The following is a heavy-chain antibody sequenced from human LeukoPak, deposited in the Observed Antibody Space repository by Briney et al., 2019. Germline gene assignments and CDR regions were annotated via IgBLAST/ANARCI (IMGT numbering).Heavy chain of an antibody. Sequence: GGSLRLSCAASGFTFSSYWMSWVRQAPGKGLEWVANIKQDGSEKYYVDSVKGRFTISRDNAKNSLYLQMNSLGAEDTAVYYCSKDQVWNYAQAFDYWGQGTLVTVSS. V-gene: IGHV3-7*03. D-gene: IGHD1-7*01. CDR3: SKDQVWNYAQAFDY. J-gene: IGHJ4*02. CDR2: IKQDGSEK. CDR1: GFTFSSYW.